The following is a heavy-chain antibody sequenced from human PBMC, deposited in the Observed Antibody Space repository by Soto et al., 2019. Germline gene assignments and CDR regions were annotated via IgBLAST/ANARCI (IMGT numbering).Heavy chain of an antibody. CDR3: ASDSSGYYYSSGY. Sequence: SETLSLTCTVSGGSISSSSYYWGWIRQPPGKGLEWIGSIYYSGSTYYNPSLKSRVTISVDTSKNQFSLKLSSVTAADTAVYYCASDSSGYYYSSGYWGQGTLVTVSS. J-gene: IGHJ4*02. CDR1: GGSISSSSYY. CDR2: IYYSGST. D-gene: IGHD3-22*01. V-gene: IGHV4-39*01.